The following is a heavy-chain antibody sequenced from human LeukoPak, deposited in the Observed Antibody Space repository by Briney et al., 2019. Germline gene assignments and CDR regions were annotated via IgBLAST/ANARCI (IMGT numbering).Heavy chain of an antibody. Sequence: GGSLRLSCEASGSGFTFGNFAMSWVRQAPGKGLEWVSGISGSGYYTYYANSVKGRFTISRDNSKNTLYIQMNSLRAEDTAVYYCAKDGSWGDYYFYFYMDVWGKGTTVTVSS. V-gene: IGHV3-23*01. CDR3: AKDGSWGDYYFYFYMDV. CDR2: ISGSGYYT. CDR1: GSGFTFGNFA. J-gene: IGHJ6*03. D-gene: IGHD3-16*01.